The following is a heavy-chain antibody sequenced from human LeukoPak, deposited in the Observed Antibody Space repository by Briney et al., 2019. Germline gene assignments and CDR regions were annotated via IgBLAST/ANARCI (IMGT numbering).Heavy chain of an antibody. CDR2: ISSSSSYI. CDR1: GXTFSSYS. CDR3: ARDPRLLWFGELLFGDY. D-gene: IGHD3-10*01. V-gene: IGHV3-21*01. Sequence: GGSLRLSCAASGXTFSSYSMNWVRQAPGKGLEWVSSISSSSSYIYYADSVKGRFTISRDNAKNSLYLQMNSLRAEDTAVYYCARDPRLLWFGELLFGDYWGQGTLVTVSS. J-gene: IGHJ4*02.